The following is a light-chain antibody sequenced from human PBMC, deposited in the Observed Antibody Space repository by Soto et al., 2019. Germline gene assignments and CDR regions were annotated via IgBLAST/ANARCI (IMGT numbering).Light chain of an antibody. V-gene: IGKV3-20*01. CDR3: QQYVSSPYT. CDR1: QSVSSNY. J-gene: IGKJ2*01. Sequence: EIVLTQSPGTLSLSPGERATLSCRASQSVSSNYLAWYQQKPGQAPRLFIYGASSRATGIPDRFSGSGSGTDFTLTISRLEPEDFAVYYCQQYVSSPYTFGQGTKLEIK. CDR2: GAS.